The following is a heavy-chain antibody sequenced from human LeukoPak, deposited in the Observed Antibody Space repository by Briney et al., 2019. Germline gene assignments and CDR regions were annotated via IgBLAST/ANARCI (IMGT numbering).Heavy chain of an antibody. V-gene: IGHV5-51*01. Sequence: GESLKISCKGSGYSFTTYCIAWVRQMPGKGLEWMGIIYPGDSDTRYSPSFQGQVTISADKSISTAYLQWSSLKASDTAMYYCARQRYCSSTSCPRYYYYMDVWGKGTTVTVSS. CDR2: IYPGDSDT. CDR1: GYSFTTYC. CDR3: ARQRYCSSTSCPRYYYYMDV. J-gene: IGHJ6*03. D-gene: IGHD2-2*01.